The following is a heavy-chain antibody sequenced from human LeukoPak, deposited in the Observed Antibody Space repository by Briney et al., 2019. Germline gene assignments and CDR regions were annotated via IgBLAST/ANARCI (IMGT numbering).Heavy chain of an antibody. CDR3: ASSKRLLWWLWDY. D-gene: IGHD3-10*01. Sequence: SETLSLTCTVSGGSISSGGYYWSWIRQHPGKGLEWIGYIYYSGSTYYNPSLKSRVTISVDTSKNQFSLKLSSVTAADTAVYYCASSKRLLWWLWDYWGQGTLVTVSS. CDR2: IYYSGST. CDR1: GGSISSGGYY. V-gene: IGHV4-31*03. J-gene: IGHJ4*02.